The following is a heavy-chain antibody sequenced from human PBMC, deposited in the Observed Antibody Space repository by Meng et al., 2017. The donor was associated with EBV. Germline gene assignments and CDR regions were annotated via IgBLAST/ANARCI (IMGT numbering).Heavy chain of an antibody. V-gene: IGHV4-30-4*08. CDR2: IHYSGST. D-gene: IGHD2-21*01. CDR1: GDSISEYY. CDR3: ARVNSDCGGVMCYKGWFDP. J-gene: IGHJ5*02. Sequence: QGLGPGLAKPSRTLSHPCTGSGDSISEYYWSWIRQPPGKGLEWIGYIHYSGSTYYNPSMKSRITISVDMSRNQFSLRLTSVTSADMAVYYCARVNSDCGGVMCYKGWFDPWGQGTLVTVSS.